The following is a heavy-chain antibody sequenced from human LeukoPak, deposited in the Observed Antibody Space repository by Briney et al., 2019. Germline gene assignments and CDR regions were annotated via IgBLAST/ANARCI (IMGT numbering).Heavy chain of an antibody. J-gene: IGHJ4*02. Sequence: PGGSLRLSCAASGFTFSSYGMHWVRQAPGKGLEWVAFIRFDGTNKYYADSVKGRFTISRDNSKNTLYLQMHSLRAEDTAMYYCVTGTYYDTLTDYRRRRYFDSWGQGTLVTVSS. D-gene: IGHD3-9*01. CDR2: IRFDGTNK. CDR1: GFTFSSYG. CDR3: VTGTYYDTLTDYRRRRYFDS. V-gene: IGHV3-30*02.